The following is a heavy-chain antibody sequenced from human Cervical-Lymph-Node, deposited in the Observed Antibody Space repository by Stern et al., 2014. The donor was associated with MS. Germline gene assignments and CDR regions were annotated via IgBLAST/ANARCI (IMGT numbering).Heavy chain of an antibody. V-gene: IGHV3-48*01. CDR1: RFTLSSYS. CDR3: LRVGGIRH. J-gene: IGHJ4*02. CDR2: ISSTGSTT. D-gene: IGHD3-10*01. Sequence: EVQLVESGGTLVQPGGSLRLSCAASRFTLSSYSMNWVRQTPGKGLEWVSYISSTGSTTFYADSVKGRFTISRDDANDSLYLQMNGLRVEDTAVYYCLRVGGIRHWGQGTLVTVSS.